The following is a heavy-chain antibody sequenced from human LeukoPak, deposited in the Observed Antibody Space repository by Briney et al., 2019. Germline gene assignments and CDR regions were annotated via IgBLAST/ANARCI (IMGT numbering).Heavy chain of an antibody. J-gene: IGHJ4*02. CDR2: ISSSSSTI. CDR1: GFTFSSYS. V-gene: IGHV3-48*01. CDR3: ARGTDYYDSSGYPDY. Sequence: GGSLRLSCAASGFTFSSYSMNWVRQAPGKGLEWVSYISSSSSTIYYADSVKGRFTISRDNAKSSLYLQMNSLRAEDTAVYYCARGTDYYDSSGYPDYWGQGTLVTVSS. D-gene: IGHD3-22*01.